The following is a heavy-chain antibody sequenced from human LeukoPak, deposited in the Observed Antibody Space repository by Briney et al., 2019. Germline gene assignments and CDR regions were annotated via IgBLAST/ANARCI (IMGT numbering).Heavy chain of an antibody. Sequence: PSETLSLTCTVSGGSISSYYWSWIRQPPGKGLEWIGYIYYSGSTNYNPSLKSRVTISVDTSKNQFSLKLSSVTAADTAVYYCARLRGSLPPYFDYWGQGTLVTVPS. J-gene: IGHJ4*02. CDR3: ARLRGSLPPYFDY. CDR2: IYYSGST. CDR1: GGSISSYY. D-gene: IGHD3-10*01. V-gene: IGHV4-59*01.